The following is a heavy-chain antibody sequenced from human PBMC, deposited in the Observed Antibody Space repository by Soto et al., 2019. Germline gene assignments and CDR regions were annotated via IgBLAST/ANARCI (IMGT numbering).Heavy chain of an antibody. CDR3: ARDFRIDY. CDR2: IKQDGSEN. V-gene: IGHV3-7*01. CDR1: GFTFSRYW. J-gene: IGHJ4*02. Sequence: GGSLRLPCAASGFTFSRYWMSWVRQAPGKGLEWVANIKQDGSENYYVDSVKGRFTISRDNAKNSLYLQMNSLRAEDTAVYYCARDFRIDYWGQGTLVTVSS.